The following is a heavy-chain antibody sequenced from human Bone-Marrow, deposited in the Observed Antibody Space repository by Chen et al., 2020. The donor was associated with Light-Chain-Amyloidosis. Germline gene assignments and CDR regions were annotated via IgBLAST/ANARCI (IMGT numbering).Heavy chain of an antibody. J-gene: IGHJ3*01. CDR3: ARGPSEVEWGVVKSAFAFDF. Sequence: QLQLQESGPGLVEPSQTLSLTCTVSGASIISSEYYWGWMRQAPGKGLEWIGSIFRGDITYYTSSLKSRVTLSVDKSNNHISLRLRSVTAGDTAIYYCARGPSEVEWGVVKSAFAFDFWGQGTMVTVSS. CDR2: IFRGDIT. D-gene: IGHD2-21*01. CDR1: GASIISSEYY. V-gene: IGHV4-39*07.